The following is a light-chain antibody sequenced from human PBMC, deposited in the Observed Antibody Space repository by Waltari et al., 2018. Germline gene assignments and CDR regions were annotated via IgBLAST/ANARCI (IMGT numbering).Light chain of an antibody. CDR1: SGHSSYA. CDR3: QTWGTGIRGV. J-gene: IGLJ3*02. Sequence: QLVLTQSPSASASLGASVKLTCTLSSGHSSYAIAWHQQQPEKGPRYLMKLNSDGSHSKGDGSPERFSGSSAGAERYLTISSPQSEDEADYYCQTWGTGIRGVFGGGTKLTVL. CDR2: LNSDGSH. V-gene: IGLV4-69*01.